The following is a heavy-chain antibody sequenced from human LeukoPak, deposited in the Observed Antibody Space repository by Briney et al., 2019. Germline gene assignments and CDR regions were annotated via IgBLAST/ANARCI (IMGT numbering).Heavy chain of an antibody. CDR2: NFHSGST. CDR3: ARPANDGYNTYSWYFDS. CDR1: GGSISSSNW. D-gene: IGHD5-12*01. V-gene: IGHV4-4*02. J-gene: IGHJ4*02. Sequence: KASETLSLTCAVSGGSISSSNWWSWVRQPPGKGLEGIGENFHSGSTNYNPSVETRVTISVDKSKSQFSLKLSSVTAADTAVYYCARPANDGYNTYSWYFDSWGQGTLVTVSS.